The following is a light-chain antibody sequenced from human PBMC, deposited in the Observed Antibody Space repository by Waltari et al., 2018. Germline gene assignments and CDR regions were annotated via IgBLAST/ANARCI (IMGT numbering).Light chain of an antibody. CDR1: GSNIGNNF. Sequence: QSVLTQPPSVSTAAGQKVTISCSGSGSNIGNNFVSWYQQVPGTAPKLLIFDNNKRPSGITDRFSGSKSGSSATLGIAGLQTGDEAEYYCGTWDSSLSVVFGGGTKLTVL. V-gene: IGLV1-51*01. J-gene: IGLJ2*01. CDR3: GTWDSSLSVV. CDR2: DNN.